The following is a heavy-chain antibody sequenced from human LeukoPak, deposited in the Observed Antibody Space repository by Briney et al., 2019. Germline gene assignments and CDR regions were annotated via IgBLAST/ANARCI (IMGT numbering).Heavy chain of an antibody. CDR1: GYTFTSYG. Sequence: ASVKVSCKASGYTFTSYGISWVRQATGQGLEWMGWMNPNSGNTGYAQKFQGRVTMTRNTSISTAYMELSSLISEDTAVYYCARVTYDFWSKYYFDYWGQGTLVTVSS. D-gene: IGHD3-3*01. CDR2: MNPNSGNT. CDR3: ARVTYDFWSKYYFDY. J-gene: IGHJ4*02. V-gene: IGHV1-8*02.